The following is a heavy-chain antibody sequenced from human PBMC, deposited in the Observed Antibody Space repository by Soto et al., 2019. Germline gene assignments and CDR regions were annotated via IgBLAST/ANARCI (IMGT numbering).Heavy chain of an antibody. CDR2: IYYSGST. V-gene: IGHV4-39*01. J-gene: IGHJ4*02. D-gene: IGHD5-18*01. CDR3: ASLEIGYSYGYSFEY. CDR1: RGSISSSSYY. Sequence: SDTLSLTCTVSRGSISSSSYYWVFIGHPPGKGLEWIGSIYYSGSTYYNPSLKSRVTISVDTSKNQFSLKLSSVTAADTAVYYCASLEIGYSYGYSFEYWGQGTLVTVSS.